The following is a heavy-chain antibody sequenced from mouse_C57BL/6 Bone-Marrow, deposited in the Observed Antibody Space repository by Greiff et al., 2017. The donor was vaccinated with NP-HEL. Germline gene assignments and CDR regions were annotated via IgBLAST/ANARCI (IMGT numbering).Heavy chain of an antibody. CDR1: GFTFSSYA. J-gene: IGHJ1*03. CDR3: ARGGGLGRRYFDV. CDR2: ISDGGSYT. V-gene: IGHV5-4*01. D-gene: IGHD4-1*01. Sequence: EVQRVESGGGLVKPGGSLKLSCAASGFTFSSYAMSWVRQTPEKRLEWVATISDGGSYTYYPDNVKGRFTISRDNAKNNLYLQMSHLKSEDTARYYCARGGGLGRRYFDVWGTGTTVTVSS.